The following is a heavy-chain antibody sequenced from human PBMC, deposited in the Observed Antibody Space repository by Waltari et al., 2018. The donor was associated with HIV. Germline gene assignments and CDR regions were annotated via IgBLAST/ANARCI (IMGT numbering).Heavy chain of an antibody. CDR1: GVTSHTYP. Sequence: QVQLLQSGAEVKKPGSSVKVSCKTSGVTSHTYPISWLRQAPGQGPEWMGRIIALYGKPKYAQKFEGRITITADESTSTTYMEMSGLRSEDTAMYFCARGKLMTTFDDWGQGTLVIVSS. CDR3: ARGKLMTTFDD. CDR2: IIALYGKP. D-gene: IGHD4-17*01. J-gene: IGHJ4*02. V-gene: IGHV1-69*12.